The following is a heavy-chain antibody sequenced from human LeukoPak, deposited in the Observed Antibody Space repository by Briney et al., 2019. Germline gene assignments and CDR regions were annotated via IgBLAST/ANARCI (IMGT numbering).Heavy chain of an antibody. D-gene: IGHD5-12*01. Sequence: GGSLRLSCAASGXTFSNAWVNWVRQAPGMGLEWVSYISSSSSITYYADSVKGRFTISRDNAKNSLFLQMDSLRDEDTAVYYCARSGYSGYEFDHWGQGTRVTVSS. V-gene: IGHV3-48*02. CDR3: ARSGYSGYEFDH. CDR1: GXTFSNAW. J-gene: IGHJ4*02. CDR2: ISSSSSIT.